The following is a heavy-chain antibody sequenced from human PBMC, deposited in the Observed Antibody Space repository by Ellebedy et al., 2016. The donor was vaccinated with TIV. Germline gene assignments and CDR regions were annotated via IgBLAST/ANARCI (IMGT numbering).Heavy chain of an antibody. CDR2: VYYSGKT. J-gene: IGHJ2*01. V-gene: IGHV4-59*01. CDR1: GASINSY. Sequence: MPSETLSLTCTVSGASINSYWNWIRQPPGRGLEYIGYVYYSGKTNYSPSLKDRVTISLDTSKSQVSLNLNSVTAANTAVYYCARKSLSNWSFDLWGRGTLVTVSS. CDR3: ARKSLSNWSFDL.